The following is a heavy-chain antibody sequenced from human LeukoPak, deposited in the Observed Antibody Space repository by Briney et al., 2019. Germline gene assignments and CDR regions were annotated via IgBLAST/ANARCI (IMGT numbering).Heavy chain of an antibody. CDR3: ARHTRYSSGWHTNYYYMDV. CDR1: GGSFSGYY. Sequence: SETLSLTCAVYGGSFSGYYWSWIRQPPGKGLEWIGEINHSGSTNYNPSLKSRVTTSVDTSKNQFSLKLSSVTAADTAVYYCARHTRYSSGWHTNYYYMDVWGKGTTVTVSS. J-gene: IGHJ6*03. V-gene: IGHV4-34*01. CDR2: INHSGST. D-gene: IGHD6-19*01.